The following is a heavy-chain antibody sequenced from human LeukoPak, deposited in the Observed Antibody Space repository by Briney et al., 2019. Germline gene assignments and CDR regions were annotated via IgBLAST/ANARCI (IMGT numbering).Heavy chain of an antibody. J-gene: IGHJ4*02. D-gene: IGHD1/OR15-1a*01. CDR2: IKSKTDGGTA. Sequence: GGSLRLSCAASGFTFNKAWMSWVRQPPGKGLEWVGRIKSKTDGGTADYAAPVEGRFTISRDESKKTLFLQINSLKTEDTAMYYCTTGNNSPGDYWGQGTLVTVSS. CDR3: TTGNNSPGDY. CDR1: GFTFNKAW. V-gene: IGHV3-15*01.